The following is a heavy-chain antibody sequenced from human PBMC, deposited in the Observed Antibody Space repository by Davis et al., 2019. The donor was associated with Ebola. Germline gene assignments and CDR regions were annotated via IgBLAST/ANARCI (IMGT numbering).Heavy chain of an antibody. V-gene: IGHV3-23*01. D-gene: IGHD3-22*01. Sequence: GESLKISCAASGFTFINYAMSWVRQAPGKGLEWVSAISGSGGSTYYADSVKGRFTISRDNSKNTLYLQMNSLRAEDTAVYYCAKETSYYYDSSGYYLQYYFDYWGQGTLVTVSS. CDR3: AKETSYYYDSSGYYLQYYFDY. CDR2: ISGSGGST. CDR1: GFTFINYA. J-gene: IGHJ4*02.